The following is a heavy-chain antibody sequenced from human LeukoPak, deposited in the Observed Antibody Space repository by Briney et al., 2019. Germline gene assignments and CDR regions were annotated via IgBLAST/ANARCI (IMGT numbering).Heavy chain of an antibody. CDR1: GGTFSSYA. V-gene: IGHV1-69*13. CDR2: IIPIFGTA. CDR3: ACYYDSSGYFDY. J-gene: IGHJ4*02. D-gene: IGHD3-22*01. Sequence: SVKVSCKASGGTFSSYAISWVRQAPGQGLEWMGGIIPIFGTANYAQKFQGRVTITADESTSTAYMELSSLRSGDTAVYYCACYYDSSGYFDYWGQGTLVTVSS.